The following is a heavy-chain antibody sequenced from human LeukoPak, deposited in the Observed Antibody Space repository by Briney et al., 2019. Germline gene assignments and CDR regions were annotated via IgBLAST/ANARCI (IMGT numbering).Heavy chain of an antibody. CDR1: GGTFSSYA. CDR3: ARHKSEYCSGGGCYREYYFEY. CDR2: IIPIFGTA. V-gene: IGHV1-69*05. D-gene: IGHD2-15*01. Sequence: ASVKVSCKASGGTFSSYAISWVPPAPGQGLEWMGGIIPIFGTANYAQKFQGRVTITTDESTSTAYMELSSLRSDDTAVYYCARHKSEYCSGGGCYREYYFEYCGQGTLVTVSS. J-gene: IGHJ4*02.